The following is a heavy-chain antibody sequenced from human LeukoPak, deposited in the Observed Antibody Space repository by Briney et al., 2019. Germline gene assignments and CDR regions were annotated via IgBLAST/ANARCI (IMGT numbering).Heavy chain of an antibody. D-gene: IGHD3-16*01. CDR3: ARQASSSTFYNGLDV. CDR2: TYYRSKWYN. CDR1: RDSVSSNSAA. V-gene: IGHV6-1*01. Sequence: SQTLSLTCAISRDSVSSNSAAWNWIRQSPSRGLEWLGRTYYRSKWYNDYTISVKSRITINPDTSKNQFSLQLNSVTPEDTAVYYCARQASSSTFYNGLDVWGQGSTVTVSS. J-gene: IGHJ6*02.